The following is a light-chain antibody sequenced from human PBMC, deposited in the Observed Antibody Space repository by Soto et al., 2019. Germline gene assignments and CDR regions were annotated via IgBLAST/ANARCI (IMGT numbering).Light chain of an antibody. CDR3: QESNSVPFT. V-gene: IGKV1-39*01. J-gene: IGKJ4*01. CDR2: AAS. CDR1: QSIGNY. Sequence: DIQMTQSPSSLSASVGDRVTITCRASQSIGNYLNWYQQNLGKAPKLLIYAASNLQAGVPSRFSGSGSGTGFTLTISSLQPEDSATYYCQESNSVPFTFGGGTKLEIK.